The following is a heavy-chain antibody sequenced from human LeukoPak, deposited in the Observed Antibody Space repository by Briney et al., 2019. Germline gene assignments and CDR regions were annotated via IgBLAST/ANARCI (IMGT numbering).Heavy chain of an antibody. Sequence: PSETLSLTCTVSGGSISGSSYYWGWIRQPPGNGLEWIGSIYYSGSTYYNPSLKSRVTISVDTSKNQFSLKLSSVTAADTAVYYCARDIDFSDSSGYYYPYNWFDPWGQGTLVTVSS. CDR3: ARDIDFSDSSGYYYPYNWFDP. CDR1: GGSISGSSYY. J-gene: IGHJ5*02. D-gene: IGHD3-22*01. CDR2: IYYSGST. V-gene: IGHV4-39*07.